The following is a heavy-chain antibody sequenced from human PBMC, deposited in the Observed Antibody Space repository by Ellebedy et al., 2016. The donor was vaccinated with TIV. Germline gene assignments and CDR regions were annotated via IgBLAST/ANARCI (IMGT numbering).Heavy chain of an antibody. CDR1: GFTFSDHW. Sequence: PGGSLRLSCAASGFTFSDHWMHWVRQAPGKGLVWVSRSNPDGSITNYADSVKGRFTISRDNAKNSLYLQMNSLRAEDTAVFYCARELAAAGFFDYWGQGTLVTVSS. D-gene: IGHD6-13*01. CDR3: ARELAAAGFFDY. J-gene: IGHJ4*02. V-gene: IGHV3-74*01. CDR2: SNPDGSIT.